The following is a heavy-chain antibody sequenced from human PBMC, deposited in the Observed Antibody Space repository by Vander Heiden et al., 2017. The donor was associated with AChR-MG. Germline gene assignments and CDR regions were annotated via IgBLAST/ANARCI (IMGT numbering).Heavy chain of an antibody. Sequence: QVPLAASGGGVVQTGTPLRLPCAASGFTFSTCAMHWGRQAPGNGLEWLAVISYDGSNQYYPDSVKGRFTISRDNSKNTLYLQMNSLRAEDTAVYYCARDSRLYNNGKYYYYYYYMDVWGKGTTVTVSS. J-gene: IGHJ6*03. D-gene: IGHD3-10*01. CDR1: GFTFSTCA. CDR2: ISYDGSNQ. CDR3: ARDSRLYNNGKYYYYYYYMDV. V-gene: IGHV3-30-3*01.